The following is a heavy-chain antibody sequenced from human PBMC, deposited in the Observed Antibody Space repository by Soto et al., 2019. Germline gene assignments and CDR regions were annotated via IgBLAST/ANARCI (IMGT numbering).Heavy chain of an antibody. CDR1: GDSFSSYV. CDR3: LQSKIGSNFAALDI. V-gene: IGHV3-23*01. J-gene: IGHJ3*02. CDR2: VTGSGVTT. D-gene: IGHD3-3*02. Sequence: EVQLFESGGDLQQPGGSLRLSCVVSGDSFSSYVMNWVRQAPGKGLEWVSGVTGSGVTTWYADSVKGRFTISSGNSKNTLFLQMKSLTPEDTAVYECLQSKIGSNFAALDIWGQGTTGSFSS.